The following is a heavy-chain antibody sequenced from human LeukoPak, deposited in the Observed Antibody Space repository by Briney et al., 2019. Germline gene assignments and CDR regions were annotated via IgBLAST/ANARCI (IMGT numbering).Heavy chain of an antibody. CDR3: ARDSVAVTDPDFDL. CDR2: INSDGSST. D-gene: IGHD6-19*01. J-gene: IGHJ2*01. V-gene: IGHV3-74*01. CDR1: GFTFSTYW. Sequence: GGSLRLSCAASGFTFSTYWMHWVRQAPGKGLVWVSRINSDGSSTRYADSVKGRFTISRDNAKNSLFLQMNSLRAEDTAVYFCARDSVAVTDPDFDLWGRGTLVTVSS.